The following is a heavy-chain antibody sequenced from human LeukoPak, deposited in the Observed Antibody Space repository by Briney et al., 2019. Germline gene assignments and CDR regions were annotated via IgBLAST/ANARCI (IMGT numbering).Heavy chain of an antibody. J-gene: IGHJ4*02. CDR3: ARGGSVRPFDY. CDR2: IYYSGNT. Sequence: SETLSLTCTVSGGSISSGSYYWSWIRQPPGKGLEWLGYIYYSGNTNYNPSLKSRVIISIDTSNNQFSLKLSSVTAADTALYYCARGGSVRPFDYWGQGSLVTVSS. V-gene: IGHV4-61*01. CDR1: GGSISSGSYY. D-gene: IGHD3-10*01.